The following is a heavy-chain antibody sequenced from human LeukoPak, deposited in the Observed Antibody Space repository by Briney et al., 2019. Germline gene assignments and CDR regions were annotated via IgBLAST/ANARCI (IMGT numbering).Heavy chain of an antibody. CDR1: GGSISTYY. D-gene: IGHD3-22*01. J-gene: IGHJ3*02. Sequence: SETLSLTCTVSGGSISTYYWSWIRRPPGKGLEWIGNIDYSGSTNYSPSLKSRVTMSVDTSKNQFSLKLSSVTAADTAVYFCARDTYYFDSGGWVDAFDIWGQGTMVTVSS. V-gene: IGHV4-59*12. CDR3: ARDTYYFDSGGWVDAFDI. CDR2: IDYSGST.